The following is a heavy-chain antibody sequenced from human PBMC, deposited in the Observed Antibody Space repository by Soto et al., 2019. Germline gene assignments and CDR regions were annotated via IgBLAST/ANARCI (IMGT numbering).Heavy chain of an antibody. Sequence: SETLSLTCTVSGGSISSSSYYWGWIRQPPGKGLEWIGGIYYSGSTYYNPSLKSRVTISVDTSKNQFSLKLSSVTAADTAVYYCARLGYYGMDVWGQGTTVTVSS. V-gene: IGHV4-39*01. J-gene: IGHJ6*02. CDR2: IYYSGST. CDR3: ARLGYYGMDV. CDR1: GGSISSSSYY.